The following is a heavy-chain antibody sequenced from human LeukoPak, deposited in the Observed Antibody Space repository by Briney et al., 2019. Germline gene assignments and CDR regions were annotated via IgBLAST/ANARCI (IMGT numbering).Heavy chain of an antibody. V-gene: IGHV3-30*02. Sequence: GGSLRLSCAASGFTFSSYGMHWVRQAPGKGLEWVAFIRYDGSNKYYADSVKGRFTISRDNSKSSLYLQMNSLRAEDTAVYYCARDESTLIGNFDYWGQGTLVTVSS. CDR3: ARDESTLIGNFDY. D-gene: IGHD3-9*01. CDR2: IRYDGSNK. J-gene: IGHJ4*02. CDR1: GFTFSSYG.